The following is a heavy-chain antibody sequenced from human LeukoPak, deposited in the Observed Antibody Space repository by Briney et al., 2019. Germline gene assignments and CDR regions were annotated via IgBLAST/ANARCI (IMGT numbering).Heavy chain of an antibody. D-gene: IGHD3-22*01. J-gene: IGHJ6*03. CDR1: GFTFDDYA. CDR2: ISWNSGSI. V-gene: IGHV3-9*01. Sequence: GGSLRLSCAVSGFTFDDYAMHWVRQAPGKGLEWVAGISWNSGSIGYADSVKGRFTISRDNVKNSLYLQMNSLRDEDTALYYCAKAHGYYDSSGYLDYYYMDVWGKGTTVTISS. CDR3: AKAHGYYDSSGYLDYYYMDV.